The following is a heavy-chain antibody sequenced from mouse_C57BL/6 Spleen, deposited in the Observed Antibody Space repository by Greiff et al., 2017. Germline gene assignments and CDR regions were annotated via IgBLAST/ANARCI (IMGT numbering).Heavy chain of an antibody. D-gene: IGHD2-10*02. J-gene: IGHJ1*03. CDR3: ARPYGNSWYFEV. Sequence: DVKLVESGGGLVKPGGSLKLSCAASGFTFSDYGMHWVRQAPEKGLEWVAYISSGSSTIYYADTVKGRITISRDNAKNTLFLQMTSLRSEDTAMYYCARPYGNSWYFEVWGTGTTVTVAS. V-gene: IGHV5-17*01. CDR1: GFTFSDYG. CDR2: ISSGSSTI.